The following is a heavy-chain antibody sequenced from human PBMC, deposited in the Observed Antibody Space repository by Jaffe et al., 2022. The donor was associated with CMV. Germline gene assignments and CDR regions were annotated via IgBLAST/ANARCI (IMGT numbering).Heavy chain of an antibody. J-gene: IGHJ3*01. CDR2: IKRKIDDEAT. D-gene: IGHD3-10*01. V-gene: IGHV3-15*07. CDR1: GFAFSDAW. Sequence: EVQLVESGGGFVRPGGSLRLSCAGSGFAFSDAWMDWVREAPGKGLEWVGRIKRKIDDEATDYAAPVKGRFTISRDDSKNVVYLQMDSLKVEDTAVYYCGDIGSIDVWGHGTMVTVSS. CDR3: GDIGSIDV.